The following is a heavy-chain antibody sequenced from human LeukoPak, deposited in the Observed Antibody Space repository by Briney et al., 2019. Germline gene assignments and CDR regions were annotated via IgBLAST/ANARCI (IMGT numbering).Heavy chain of an antibody. CDR2: ISADGRST. J-gene: IGHJ5*01. CDR3: ASRSITWYKRDNWFDP. D-gene: IGHD1-1*01. Sequence: GGALRLSCAASGFTFITFSMIWVRQAPGKGLEGISDISADGRSTRYSDSVKGRFTISRDNAKYSLFLQMDSLKGEDTAVYYCASRSITWYKRDNWFDPWGQGTLVTVSS. V-gene: IGHV3-48*04. CDR1: GFTFITFS.